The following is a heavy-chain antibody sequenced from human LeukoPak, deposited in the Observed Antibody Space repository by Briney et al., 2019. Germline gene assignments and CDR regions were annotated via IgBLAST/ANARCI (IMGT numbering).Heavy chain of an antibody. CDR1: GYTFTSYG. J-gene: IGHJ6*03. D-gene: IGHD3-16*01. CDR2: ISAYNGNT. V-gene: IGHV1-18*01. CDR3: AREGGGVGYYYYMDV. Sequence: GASVKVSCKASGYTFTSYGISWVRQAPGQGLEWMGWISAYNGNTNYAQKLQGRVTKNPGTSTRTAYMGVRSLRSDGGAGYYCAREGGGVGYYYYMDVWGKGTTVTVSS.